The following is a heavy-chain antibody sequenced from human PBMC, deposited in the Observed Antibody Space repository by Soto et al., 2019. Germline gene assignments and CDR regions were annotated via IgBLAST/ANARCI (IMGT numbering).Heavy chain of an antibody. D-gene: IGHD2-8*01. Sequence: QGQLVQSGAEVKKPGASVKVSCKASGYTFTRYGISWVRQAPGQGLEWMGWISGYNGDTNYAQKFQGRVTMTVDTSTTTAFMELMSLTSDDRAVYYCAKNGQPPYYYYGMDVWGQGTTVTVSS. CDR3: AKNGQPPYYYYGMDV. CDR1: GYTFTRYG. CDR2: ISGYNGDT. J-gene: IGHJ6*02. V-gene: IGHV1-18*01.